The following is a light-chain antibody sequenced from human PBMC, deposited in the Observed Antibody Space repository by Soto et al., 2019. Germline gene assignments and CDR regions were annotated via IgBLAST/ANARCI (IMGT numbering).Light chain of an antibody. J-gene: IGKJ1*01. Sequence: DIQMTQSPSTLSGSVGDRVTITCRASQTISSWLAWYQQKPGKAPKLLIYKASTLKSGVQSRFSGSGSGTEFTLTISSLQPDDFATYYCQHYNSYSEAFGQGTKVDNK. V-gene: IGKV1-5*03. CDR3: QHYNSYSEA. CDR2: KAS. CDR1: QTISSW.